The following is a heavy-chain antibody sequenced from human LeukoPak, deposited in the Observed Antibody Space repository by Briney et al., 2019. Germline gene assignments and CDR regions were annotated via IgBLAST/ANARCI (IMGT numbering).Heavy chain of an antibody. J-gene: IGHJ5*02. CDR2: IYYSGST. Sequence: SETLSLTCTVSGGSISSYYWSWLRQPPGKGLEWIGYIYYSGSTNYNPSLKSRVTISVDTSKNQFSLKLSSVTAADTAVYYCARDDGYNPNWFDPWGQGTLVTVSS. CDR1: GGSISSYY. D-gene: IGHD5-24*01. V-gene: IGHV4-59*01. CDR3: ARDDGYNPNWFDP.